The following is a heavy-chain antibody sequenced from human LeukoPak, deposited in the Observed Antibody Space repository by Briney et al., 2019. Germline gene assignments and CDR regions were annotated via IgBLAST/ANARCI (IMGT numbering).Heavy chain of an antibody. CDR3: ARGVVPAAFDI. D-gene: IGHD2-2*01. J-gene: IGHJ3*02. CDR1: GFIFSAYS. V-gene: IGHV3-21*01. CDR2: IKSDSSHI. Sequence: GGSLRLSCAASGFIFSAYSMNWVRQAPGKGLEWVSSIKSDSSHISYANSVRGRFTISRDNGQNSLYLQINSLRVEDTAVYYCARGVVPAAFDIWGQGTMVTVSS.